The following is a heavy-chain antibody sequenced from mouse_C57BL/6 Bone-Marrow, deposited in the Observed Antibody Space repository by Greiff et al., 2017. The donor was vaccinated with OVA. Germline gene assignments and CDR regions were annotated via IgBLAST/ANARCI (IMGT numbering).Heavy chain of an antibody. CDR3: VRGVLKAY. V-gene: IGHV10-1*01. Sequence: EVKVVESGGGLVQPKGSLKLSCAASGFSFNTYAMNWVRQAPGKGLEWVARIRSKSNNYATYYADSVKDRFTISRDDSESMLYLQMNNLKTEDTAMYYCVRGVLKAYWGQGTLVTVSA. D-gene: IGHD1-3*01. CDR1: GFSFNTYA. J-gene: IGHJ3*01. CDR2: IRSKSNNYAT.